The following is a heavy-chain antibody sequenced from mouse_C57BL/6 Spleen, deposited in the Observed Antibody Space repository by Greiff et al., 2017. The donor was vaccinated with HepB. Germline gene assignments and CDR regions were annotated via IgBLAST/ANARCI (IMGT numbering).Heavy chain of an antibody. CDR3: ARRDSSGPFAY. CDR2: IRNKANGYTT. V-gene: IGHV7-3*01. CDR1: GFTFTDYY. J-gene: IGHJ3*01. D-gene: IGHD3-2*02. Sequence: EVMLVESGGGLVQPGGSLSLSCAASGFTFTDYYMSWVRQPPGKALEWLGFIRNKANGYTTEYSASVKGRFTISRDNSQSILYLQMNALRAEDSATYYCARRDSSGPFAYWGQGTLVTVSA.